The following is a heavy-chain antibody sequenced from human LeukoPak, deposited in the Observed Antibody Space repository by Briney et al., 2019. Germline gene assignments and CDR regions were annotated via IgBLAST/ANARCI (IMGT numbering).Heavy chain of an antibody. CDR1: GGSISSSNW. CDR2: IYHSGST. Sequence: SETLSLTCAVSGGSISSSNWWSWVRQPPGKGLEWIGEIYHSGSTNYNPSLKSRVTISVDKSKNQFSLELSSVTAADTAVYYCARVGCSSTSCESSFDPWGQGTLVTVSS. J-gene: IGHJ5*02. D-gene: IGHD2-2*01. CDR3: ARVGCSSTSCESSFDP. V-gene: IGHV4-4*02.